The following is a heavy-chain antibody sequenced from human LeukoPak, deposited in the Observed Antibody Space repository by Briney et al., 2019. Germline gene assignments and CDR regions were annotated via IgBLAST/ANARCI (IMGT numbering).Heavy chain of an antibody. D-gene: IGHD3-9*01. Sequence: ARGSLRLSCAASGFTFSSYAMTWVRQAPGKGLEWVSAIGGSGGSTYYADSVKGRFTVSRDNSKNTFFVQMNSLRADDTAVYYCAKVDSFWYFDLWGRGTLVTVSS. CDR1: GFTFSSYA. CDR3: AKVDSFWYFDL. V-gene: IGHV3-23*01. CDR2: IGGSGGST. J-gene: IGHJ2*01.